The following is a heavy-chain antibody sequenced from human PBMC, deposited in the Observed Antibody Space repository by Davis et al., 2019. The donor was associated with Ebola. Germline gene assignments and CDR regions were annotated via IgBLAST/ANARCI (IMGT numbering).Heavy chain of an antibody. CDR1: GFTFSDYY. CDR2: LSAGGEST. J-gene: IGHJ4*02. CDR3: AKVVWLDWLSADPLFDY. D-gene: IGHD3/OR15-3a*01. Sequence: GGSLRLSCAASGFTFSDYYMSWIRQAPGKGLEWVSGLSAGGESTYYADSVKGRFTVSRDNSNNTLYLQMSGLSADDAGLYYCAKVVWLDWLSADPLFDYWGQGTLVAVSS. V-gene: IGHV3-23*01.